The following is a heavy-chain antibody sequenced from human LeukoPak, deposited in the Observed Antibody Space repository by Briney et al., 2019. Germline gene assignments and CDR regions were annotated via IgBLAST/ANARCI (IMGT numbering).Heavy chain of an antibody. CDR2: ISYDGSNK. CDR3: ARAEGVSNYYDSSGYYPGGFDY. V-gene: IGHV3-30-3*01. CDR1: GFTFDDYA. J-gene: IGHJ4*02. D-gene: IGHD3-22*01. Sequence: GGSLRLSCAASGFTFDDYAMPWVRQAPGKGLEWVAVISYDGSNKYYADSVKGRFTISRDNSKNTLYLQMNSLRAEDTAVYYCARAEGVSNYYDSSGYYPGGFDYWGQGTLVTVSS.